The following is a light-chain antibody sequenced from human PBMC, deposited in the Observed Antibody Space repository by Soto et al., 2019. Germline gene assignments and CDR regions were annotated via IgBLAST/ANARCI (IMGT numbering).Light chain of an antibody. Sequence: EVLMTQSPATLSVSPGERVTLSCRASQSVYSNLAWYQQKPGQAPRLLIYGASTRATGLPARFSGSGSGTEFTLTISSLQSEDFAVYYCQQYNSWPVTFGGGTKVEIK. CDR1: QSVYSN. V-gene: IGKV3-15*01. J-gene: IGKJ4*01. CDR3: QQYNSWPVT. CDR2: GAS.